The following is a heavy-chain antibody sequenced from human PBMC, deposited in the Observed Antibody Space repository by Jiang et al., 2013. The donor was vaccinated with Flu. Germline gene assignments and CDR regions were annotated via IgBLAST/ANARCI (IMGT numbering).Heavy chain of an antibody. D-gene: IGHD6-13*01. Sequence: SVSSNSAAWNWIRQSPSRGLEWLGRTYYRSKWYNDYAVSVKSRITINPDTSKNQFSLQLNSVTPEDTAVYYCAREGAAAGDEPQFDYWGQGTLVTVSS. V-gene: IGHV6-1*01. CDR2: TYYRSKWYN. J-gene: IGHJ4*02. CDR1: SVSSNSAA. CDR3: AREGAAAGDEPQFDY.